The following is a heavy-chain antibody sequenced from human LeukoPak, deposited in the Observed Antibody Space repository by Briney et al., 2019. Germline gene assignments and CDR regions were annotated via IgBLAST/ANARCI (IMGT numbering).Heavy chain of an antibody. V-gene: IGHV3-48*03. CDR1: GFTFSSYE. CDR3: ARDKEEQWLVYAFDI. J-gene: IGHJ3*02. CDR2: ISSSGSTI. Sequence: GGSLRLSCAASGFTFSSYEMNWVRQAPGKGLEWVSYISSSGSTIYYAASVKGRFTISRDNAKNSLYLQMNSLRAEDTAVYYCARDKEEQWLVYAFDIWGQGTMVTVSS. D-gene: IGHD6-19*01.